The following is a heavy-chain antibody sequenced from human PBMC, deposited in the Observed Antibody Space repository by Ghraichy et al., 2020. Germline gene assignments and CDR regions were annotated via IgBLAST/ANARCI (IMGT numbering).Heavy chain of an antibody. Sequence: GGSLRLSCVPSGITFSRYGMHWVRQAPGKGLEWVAVIWYDGSKKYYADSVKGRFTISRDDSKNTLYLEMNSLRAEDTAVYYCATEGGPRLLGELNYWGQGTLVTVSS. CDR1: GITFSRYG. V-gene: IGHV3-33*01. J-gene: IGHJ4*02. CDR2: IWYDGSKK. D-gene: IGHD3-16*01. CDR3: ATEGGPRLLGELNY.